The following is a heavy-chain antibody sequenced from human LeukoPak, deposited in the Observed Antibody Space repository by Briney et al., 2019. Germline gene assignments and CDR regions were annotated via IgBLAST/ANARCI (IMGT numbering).Heavy chain of an antibody. CDR2: IYYSGST. V-gene: IGHV4-39*01. CDR3: ARVRGYYFDY. CDR1: GGSISSSSYS. Sequence: TSETLSLTCTVSGGSISSSSYSWGWIRQPPGKGLEWIGSIYYSGSTYYNPSLKSRVTISVDTSKNQFSLKLSSVTAADTAVYYCARVRGYYFDYWGQGTLVTVSS. D-gene: IGHD3-10*01. J-gene: IGHJ4*02.